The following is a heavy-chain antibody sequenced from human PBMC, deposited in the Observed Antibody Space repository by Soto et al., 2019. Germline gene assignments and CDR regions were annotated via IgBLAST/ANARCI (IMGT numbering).Heavy chain of an antibody. J-gene: IGHJ4*02. CDR1: GGSVTSDEDY. D-gene: IGHD3-10*01. CDR3: PTEMGSTYGYFDT. CDR2: ISNSGST. Sequence: SETLSLTCTVSGGSVTSDEDYWTWIRQSPGKGLEWIGYISNSGSTGYNPSLKTRLSMSVDRSKNQFTLRLTSVTAADTAVYFGPTEMGSTYGYFDTGAREPRSPSPQ. V-gene: IGHV4-30-4*01.